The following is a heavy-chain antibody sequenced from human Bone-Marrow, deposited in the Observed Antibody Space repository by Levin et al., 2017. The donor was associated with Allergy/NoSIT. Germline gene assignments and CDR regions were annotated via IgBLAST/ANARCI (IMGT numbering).Heavy chain of an antibody. D-gene: IGHD2-21*02. CDR3: AREGGADCRFDY. Sequence: AGGSLRLSCAASGFTFSSYAMHWVRQAPGKGLEWVAVIAKDSNYKHYADSVKGRFTISRDDSENTLYLEMNSLRAEDTTVYYCAREGGADCRFDYWGQGTLVTVSS. CDR2: IAKDSNYK. CDR1: GFTFSSYA. V-gene: IGHV3-30-3*01. J-gene: IGHJ4*02.